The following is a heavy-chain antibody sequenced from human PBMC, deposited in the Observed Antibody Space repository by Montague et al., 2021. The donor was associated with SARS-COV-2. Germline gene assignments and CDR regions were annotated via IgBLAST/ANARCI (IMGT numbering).Heavy chain of an antibody. J-gene: IGHJ3*02. CDR2: IRSKAYGGTP. V-gene: IGHV3-49*04. Sequence: SLRLSCAASGFTFGDYAMSWVRQAPGKGLEWVGFIRSKAYGGTPEYAASVKGRFTISRDDSKSIAYLQMNSLKTEDTALYYCTRDGLGTMVRGVIILRDDAFDIWGQGTMVTVSS. CDR1: GFTFGDYA. CDR3: TRDGLGTMVRGVIILRDDAFDI. D-gene: IGHD3-10*01.